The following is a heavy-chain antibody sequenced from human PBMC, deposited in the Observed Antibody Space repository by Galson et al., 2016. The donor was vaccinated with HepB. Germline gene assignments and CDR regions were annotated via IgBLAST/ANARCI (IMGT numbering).Heavy chain of an antibody. CDR1: GFTFSNYG. D-gene: IGHD2/OR15-2a*01. CDR2: DSMDGRRK. V-gene: IGHV3-30*18. Sequence: SLRLSCAASGFTFSNYGMHWVRQAPGKGLEWVAADSMDGRRKFYADSVRGRFTISRDNSNNMLFLQMNSLRADDTAVYYRAKRHEYCPPVGCSVDSWGQGTLVSVSS. CDR3: AKRHEYCPPVGCSVDS. J-gene: IGHJ4*02.